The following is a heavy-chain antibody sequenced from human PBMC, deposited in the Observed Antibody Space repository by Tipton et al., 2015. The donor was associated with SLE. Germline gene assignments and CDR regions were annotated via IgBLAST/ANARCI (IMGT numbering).Heavy chain of an antibody. J-gene: IGHJ6*02. Sequence: LRLSCAASGFTFSNYVMSWVRQAPGKGLEWIGYIYYSGSTNYNPSLKSRVTISVDTSKNQFSLKLSSVTAADTAVYYCARKDSYYGMDVWGQGTTVTVSS. CDR3: ARKDSYYGMDV. CDR2: IYYSGST. CDR1: GFTFSNYV. V-gene: IGHV4-59*01.